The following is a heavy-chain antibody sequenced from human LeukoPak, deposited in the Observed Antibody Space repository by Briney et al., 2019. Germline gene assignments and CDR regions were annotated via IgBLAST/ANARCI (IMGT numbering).Heavy chain of an antibody. CDR2: IYHSGST. CDR3: ARHYYDSYLDAFDI. J-gene: IGHJ3*02. V-gene: IGHV4-30-2*06. Sequence: SETLSLTCTVSGGSISSNYWSWIRQSPGKGLEWIGYIYHSGSTYYNPSLKSRVTISVDRSKNQFSLKLSSVTAADTAVYYCARHYYDSYLDAFDIWGQGTMVTVSS. CDR1: GGSISSNY. D-gene: IGHD3-22*01.